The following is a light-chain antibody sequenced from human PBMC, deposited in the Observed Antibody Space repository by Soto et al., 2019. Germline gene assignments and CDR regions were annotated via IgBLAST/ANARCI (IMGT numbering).Light chain of an antibody. CDR2: KAS. CDR1: QRISSW. J-gene: IGKJ1*01. V-gene: IGKV1-5*03. CDR3: QQYNSYPT. Sequence: DIQMTQSPSTMSASVGDRVTITFRASQRISSWLAWYQQKPGKAPKLLIYKASSLESGVPSRFSGSGSGTEFTLTISSLEPDDFASYYCQQYNSYPTFGQATKVEIK.